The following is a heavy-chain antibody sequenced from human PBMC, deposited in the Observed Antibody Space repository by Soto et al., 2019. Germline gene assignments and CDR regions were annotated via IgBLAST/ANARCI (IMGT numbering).Heavy chain of an antibody. CDR2: IYPGDSDT. Sequence: PGESLMISCKGSGYSYNSYCIGSVRQMPGTGLEWMGIIYPGDSDTKYSPSFQGQVTISADKSISTAYLQWSSLKASDTAMYYCASHQVRGVYYDGSGPQDAFDIWGQGSIVTASS. CDR1: GYSYNSYC. D-gene: IGHD3-22*01. J-gene: IGHJ3*02. CDR3: ASHQVRGVYYDGSGPQDAFDI. V-gene: IGHV5-51*01.